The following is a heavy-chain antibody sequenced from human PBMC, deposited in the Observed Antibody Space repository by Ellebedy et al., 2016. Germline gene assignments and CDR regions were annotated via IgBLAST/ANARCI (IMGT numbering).Heavy chain of an antibody. Sequence: GGSLRLSCAASGLIVSNYAMHWVRQAPGKGLEWVAVIAQDGGKKNYADSLKGRFTISRDNSKDTVYLQMDGLRAEDTAVYYCARDLYYDGYDLFDYWGQGTLVTVSS. D-gene: IGHD5-12*01. CDR1: GLIVSNYA. J-gene: IGHJ4*02. CDR2: IAQDGGKK. V-gene: IGHV3-30*03. CDR3: ARDLYYDGYDLFDY.